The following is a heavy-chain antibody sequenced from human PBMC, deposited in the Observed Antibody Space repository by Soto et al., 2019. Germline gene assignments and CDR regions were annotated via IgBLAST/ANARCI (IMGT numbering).Heavy chain of an antibody. CDR1: GGTISSYA. V-gene: IGHV1-69*13. Sequence: ASVKVSCKASGGTISSYAISWVRQAPGQGLEWMGGIIPLFDRANYAQKFQGRVTITADESTNTAYMELSSLKSEDTAVYYCVRVYGSGSYPYYYYGMDVWGQGTTVTVSS. D-gene: IGHD3-10*01. J-gene: IGHJ6*02. CDR3: VRVYGSGSYPYYYYGMDV. CDR2: IIPLFDRA.